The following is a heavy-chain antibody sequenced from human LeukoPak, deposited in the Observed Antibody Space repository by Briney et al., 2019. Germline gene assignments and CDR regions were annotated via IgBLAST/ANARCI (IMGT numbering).Heavy chain of an antibody. D-gene: IGHD3-22*01. V-gene: IGHV3-7*01. J-gene: IGHJ4*02. CDR3: ARVWYYYDSSGYYPDY. CDR1: GFTLSSYW. CDR2: IKQDGSEK. Sequence: PGGSLRLSCAASGFTLSSYWMSWVRQAPGKGLEWVANIKQDGSEKYYVDSVKGRFTISRDNAKNSLYLQMNSLRAEDTAVYYCARVWYYYDSSGYYPDYWGQGTLVTVSS.